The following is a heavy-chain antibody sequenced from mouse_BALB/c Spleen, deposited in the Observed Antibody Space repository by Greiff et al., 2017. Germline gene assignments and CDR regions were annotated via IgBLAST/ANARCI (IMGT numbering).Heavy chain of an antibody. V-gene: IGHV10-1*02. J-gene: IGHJ3*01. Sequence: GGGLVQPKGSLKLSCAASGFTFNTYAMNWVRQAPGKGLEWVARIRSKSNNYATYYADSVKDRFTISRDDSQSMLYLQMNNLKTEDTAMYYCVGQGITTAYWGQGTLVTVSA. CDR3: VGQGITTAY. D-gene: IGHD2-4*01. CDR2: IRSKSNNYAT. CDR1: GFTFNTYA.